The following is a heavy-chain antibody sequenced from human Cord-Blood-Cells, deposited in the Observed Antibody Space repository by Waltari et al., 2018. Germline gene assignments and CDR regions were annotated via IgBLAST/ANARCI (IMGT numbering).Heavy chain of an antibody. J-gene: IGHJ3*02. CDR2: INHSGST. D-gene: IGHD2-2*01. CDR3: VRRPFDIVVVPAAIFAFDI. V-gene: IGHV4-34*01. Sequence: LEWIGEINHSGSTNYNPSLKSRVTISVDTSKNQFSLKLSSVTAADTAVYYCVRRPFDIVVVPAAIFAFDIWGQGTMVTVSS.